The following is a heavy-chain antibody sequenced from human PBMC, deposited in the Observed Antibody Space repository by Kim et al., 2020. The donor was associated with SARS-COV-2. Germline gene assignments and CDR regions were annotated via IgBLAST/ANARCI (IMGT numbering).Heavy chain of an antibody. Sequence: GGSLRLSCAATGFTFSSYWMHWVRQAPGKGPVWVSRIKTDGSSTDYADSVKGRFTISRDNVKNTLYLQMNSLRVEDTAVYYCARGGCGGDCPRAFDIWGQGTMVTVSS. CDR3: ARGGCGGDCPRAFDI. V-gene: IGHV3-74*01. CDR2: IKTDGSST. CDR1: GFTFSSYW. J-gene: IGHJ3*02. D-gene: IGHD2-21*02.